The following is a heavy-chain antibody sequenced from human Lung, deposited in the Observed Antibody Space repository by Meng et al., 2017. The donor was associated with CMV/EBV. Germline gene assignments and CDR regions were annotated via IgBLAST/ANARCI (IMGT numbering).Heavy chain of an antibody. CDR3: LRRSGGSV. Sequence: PKPAHDLVKPSQTLPLPDAAPGAAITNPNWWAWVRQPPGKGLEWIGEIPHRGSSAYTPSLKSRVSMSIDKSKNQFSLKLTSVTAADTAVYHCLRRSGGSVWGQGTLVTVSS. CDR1: GAAITNPNW. D-gene: IGHD3-10*01. CDR2: IPHRGSS. V-gene: IGHV4-4*02. J-gene: IGHJ1*01.